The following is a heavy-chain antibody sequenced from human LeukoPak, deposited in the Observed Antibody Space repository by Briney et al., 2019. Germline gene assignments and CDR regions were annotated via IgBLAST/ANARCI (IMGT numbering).Heavy chain of an antibody. Sequence: GGSLRLSCAASGFTFSSYAMHWVRQAPGKGLEWVAVISYDGSNKYYADSVKGRFTISRDNSKYTLYLQMNSLRAEDTAVYYCARDRDYYDSSGFDYWGQGTLVTVSS. CDR2: ISYDGSNK. V-gene: IGHV3-30-3*01. D-gene: IGHD3-22*01. J-gene: IGHJ4*02. CDR1: GFTFSSYA. CDR3: ARDRDYYDSSGFDY.